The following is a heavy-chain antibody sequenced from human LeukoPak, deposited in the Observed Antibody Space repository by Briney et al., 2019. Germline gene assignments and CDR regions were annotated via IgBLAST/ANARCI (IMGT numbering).Heavy chain of an antibody. CDR1: GGSISSSSYY. CDR3: ARLLYLDNQQLVTLFDY. D-gene: IGHD6-13*01. CDR2: IYYSGST. J-gene: IGHJ4*02. Sequence: SETLSLTCTVSGGSISSSSYYWGWIRQPPGKGLEWIGSIYYSGSTYYNPSLKSRVTISVDTSKNQFSLKLSSVTAADTAVYYCARLLYLDNQQLVTLFDYWGQGTLVTVSS. V-gene: IGHV4-39*07.